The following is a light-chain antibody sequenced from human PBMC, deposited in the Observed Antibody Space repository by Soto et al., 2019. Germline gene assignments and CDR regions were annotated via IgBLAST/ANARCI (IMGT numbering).Light chain of an antibody. CDR1: QSLSSY. CDR2: DAS. V-gene: IGKV3-15*01. CDR3: QQYKEGPPFP. Sequence: EVVLPQSPPTLYVPPGELATLPCRVSQSLSSYLAWYQHKPGQPPSLLLYDASTRATDSPARFSGSGSGTEFTLTISSLQSEDFAVCYCQQYKEGPPFPFGQGTRLEIK. J-gene: IGKJ5*01.